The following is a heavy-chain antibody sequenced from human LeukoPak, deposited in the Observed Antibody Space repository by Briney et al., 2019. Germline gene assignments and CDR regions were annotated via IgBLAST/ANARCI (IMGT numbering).Heavy chain of an antibody. CDR2: IRRDGVTM. J-gene: IGHJ4*02. V-gene: IGHV3-48*02. CDR1: GFTFNSFD. Sequence: GGSLRLSCAASGFTFNSFDMQWVRQAPGKGLEWISFIRRDGVTMYADSVKGRFTISRDAAKNSLFLQMDSLTDEDTAVYYCARGRTDFDYWGQGTLVTVSS. CDR3: ARGRTDFDY.